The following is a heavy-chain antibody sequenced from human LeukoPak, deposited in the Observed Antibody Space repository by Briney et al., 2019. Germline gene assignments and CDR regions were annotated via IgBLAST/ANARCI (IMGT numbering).Heavy chain of an antibody. D-gene: IGHD2-2*01. CDR1: GFTFSSYA. Sequence: GGSLRLSCAASGFTFSSYAMNWVRQAPGKGLEWVSVISGGGGSTYYADSVKGRFTISGDNSKNTLYLQMNSLRADDTAVYYCARSPTAINGYFDPWGQGTLVTVSS. J-gene: IGHJ5*02. CDR3: ARSPTAINGYFDP. CDR2: ISGGGGST. V-gene: IGHV3-23*01.